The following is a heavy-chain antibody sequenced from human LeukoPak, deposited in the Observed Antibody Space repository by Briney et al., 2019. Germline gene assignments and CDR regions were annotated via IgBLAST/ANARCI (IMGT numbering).Heavy chain of an antibody. V-gene: IGHV4-34*01. CDR1: GGSFSGYY. D-gene: IGHD3-10*01. CDR2: INHSGST. Sequence: SETLSLTCAVYGGSFSGYYWSWIRQPPGRGLGWIGEINHSGSTNYNPSLKSRATISVDTSKNQFSLKLGSVTASDTAVYYCARVLGGVTMVRGPYPMVDYWGQGTLVTVSS. CDR3: ARVLGGVTMVRGPYPMVDY. J-gene: IGHJ4*02.